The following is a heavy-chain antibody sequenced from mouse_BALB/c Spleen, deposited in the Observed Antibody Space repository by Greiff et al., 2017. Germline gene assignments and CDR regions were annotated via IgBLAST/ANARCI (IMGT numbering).Heavy chain of an antibody. CDR2: IYPGSGST. D-gene: IGHD3-2*01. J-gene: IGHJ2*01. Sequence: LQQPGSELVRPGASVKLSCKASGYTFTSYWMHWVKQRHGQGLEWIGNIYPGSGSTNYDEKFKSKGTLTVDTSSSTAYMHLSSLTSEDSAVYYCTRGRQLGLYFDYWGQGTTLTVSS. CDR1: GYTFTSYW. CDR3: TRGRQLGLYFDY. V-gene: IGHV1S22*01.